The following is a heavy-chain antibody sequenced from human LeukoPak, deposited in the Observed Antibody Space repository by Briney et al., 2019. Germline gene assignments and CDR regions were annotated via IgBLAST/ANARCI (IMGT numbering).Heavy chain of an antibody. V-gene: IGHV4-34*01. Sequence: PSETLSLTCAVYGGSFSGYYWSWIRQPPGKGLEWVGEINHSGSTNYNPSLKSRVTISVDTSKNQFSLKLSSVTAADTAVYYCARGFRYRWIDPWGQGTLVTVSS. CDR2: INHSGST. CDR1: GGSFSGYY. J-gene: IGHJ5*02. D-gene: IGHD1-1*01. CDR3: ARGFRYRWIDP.